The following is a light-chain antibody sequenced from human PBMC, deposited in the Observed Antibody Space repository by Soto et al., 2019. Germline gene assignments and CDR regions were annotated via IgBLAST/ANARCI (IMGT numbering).Light chain of an antibody. CDR2: GAS. J-gene: IGKJ2*01. CDR1: QSVSSSY. CDR3: QQYGSSPPET. V-gene: IGKV3-20*01. Sequence: EIVLTQSPGTLSLSPGERATLSCRASQSVSSSYLAWYQQKPGQAPRLLIYGASSRATGIPDRFSGSGSGTDFTLTISRLEPEDFAVDYCQQYGSSPPETFGQGTKLEIK.